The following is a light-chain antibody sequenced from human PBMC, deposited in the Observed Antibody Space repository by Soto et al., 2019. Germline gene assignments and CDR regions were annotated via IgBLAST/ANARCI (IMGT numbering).Light chain of an antibody. V-gene: IGKV1-5*03. CDR1: QTISSW. Sequence: DIQMTQSPSTLSGSVGATVTITCRASQTISSWLAWYQQKPGKAPKLMIYKASTLKSGVPSRFSGSGSGTEFTLTISSLQPDDVATYYCQHYNSYSEALGQGTKVDIK. J-gene: IGKJ1*01. CDR3: QHYNSYSEA. CDR2: KAS.